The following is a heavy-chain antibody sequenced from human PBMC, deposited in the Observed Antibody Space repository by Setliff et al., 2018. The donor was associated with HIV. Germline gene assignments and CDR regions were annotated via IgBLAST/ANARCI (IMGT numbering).Heavy chain of an antibody. J-gene: IGHJ5*02. V-gene: IGHV4-39*07. CDR2: IHQSGST. D-gene: IGHD5-18*01. CDR1: GGSITRTPYY. Sequence: SETLSLTCTVSGGSITRTPYYWGWIRQPPGKGLEWIGSIHQSGSTYYNSSLKRRVTMSVDTSKNKFSLKLSSVTAADTAVYYCARDLGSAYSYAQGRFDPWGQGTLVTVSS. CDR3: ARDLGSAYSYAQGRFDP.